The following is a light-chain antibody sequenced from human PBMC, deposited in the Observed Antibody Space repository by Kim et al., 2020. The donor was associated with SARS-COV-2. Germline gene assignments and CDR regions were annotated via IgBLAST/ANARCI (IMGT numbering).Light chain of an antibody. CDR1: QSLLYTNGDSF. J-gene: IGKJ2*01. CDR2: LVS. CDR3: MQTLQTPT. Sequence: GEPASISCKSSQSLLYTNGDSFLSWHLQKPGQSPQLLIYLVSNRASGVPDRFSGSGSDSDFTLKISRVEAEDVGVYFCMQTLQTPTFGQGTKLEI. V-gene: IGKV2-28*01.